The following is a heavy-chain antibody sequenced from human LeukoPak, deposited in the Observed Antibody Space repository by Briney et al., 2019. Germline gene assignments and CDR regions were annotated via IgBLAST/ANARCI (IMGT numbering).Heavy chain of an antibody. CDR1: GGTFSSYA. J-gene: IGHJ4*02. Sequence: SVKVSCKASGGTFSSYAISWVRQAPGQGLEWMGGIIPIFGTANYAQKFQGRVTITTDESTSTAYMELSSLRSEDTAVYYRASMIEGDGYNYDFDYWGQGTLVTVSS. CDR3: ASMIEGDGYNYDFDY. D-gene: IGHD5-24*01. V-gene: IGHV1-69*05. CDR2: IIPIFGTA.